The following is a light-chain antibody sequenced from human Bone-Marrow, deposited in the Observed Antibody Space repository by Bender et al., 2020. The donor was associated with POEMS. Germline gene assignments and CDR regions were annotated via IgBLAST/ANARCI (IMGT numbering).Light chain of an antibody. V-gene: IGLV2-11*01. CDR2: DVT. CDR1: SSDVGDYNY. J-gene: IGLJ3*02. Sequence: QSALTQPRSVSGSPGQSVTISCTGTSSDVGDYNYVSWYQHYPGKAPRLMIYDVTKRPSGVPDRFSASKSGNTASLAITGLQAEDEADYYCQSYDSSLSTWVFGGGTKVTVL. CDR3: QSYDSSLSTWV.